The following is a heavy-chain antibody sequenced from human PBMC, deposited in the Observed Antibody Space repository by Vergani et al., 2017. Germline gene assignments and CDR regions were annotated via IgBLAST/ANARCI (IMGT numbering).Heavy chain of an antibody. V-gene: IGHV4-4*07. CDR2: IYTSGST. CDR1: GGSISSYY. Sequence: QVQLQESGPGLVKPSETLSLTCTASGGSISSYYWSWIRQPAGKGLEWIGRIYTSGSTNYNPSLKSRVTMSVDTSKNQFSLKLSSVTAADTAVYYCARVGYYDSSGKEAFDIWDQGTMVTVSS. J-gene: IGHJ3*02. CDR3: ARVGYYDSSGKEAFDI. D-gene: IGHD3-22*01.